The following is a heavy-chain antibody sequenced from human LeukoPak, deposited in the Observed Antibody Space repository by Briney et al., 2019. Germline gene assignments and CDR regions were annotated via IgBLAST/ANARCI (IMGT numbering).Heavy chain of an antibody. CDR3: ASVSILTGYYPFDAFDI. V-gene: IGHV4-38-2*02. J-gene: IGHJ3*02. Sequence: SETLSLTCTVSGYSISSGYYWGWIRQPPGKGLEWIGSIYHSGSTYYNPSLKSRVTISVDTSKNQFSLKLSSVTAAGTAVYYCASVSILTGYYPFDAFDIWGQGTMVTVSS. D-gene: IGHD3-9*01. CDR1: GYSISSGYY. CDR2: IYHSGST.